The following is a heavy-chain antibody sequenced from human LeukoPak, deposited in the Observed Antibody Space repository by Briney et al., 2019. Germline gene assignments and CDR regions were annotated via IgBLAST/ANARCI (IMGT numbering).Heavy chain of an antibody. CDR3: ARLRSGFDY. V-gene: IGHV4-39*01. CDR1: GGSISSSSYY. D-gene: IGHD3-10*01. J-gene: IGHJ4*02. Sequence: SETLSLTCTVSGGSISSSSYYWGWIRQPPGKGLEWIGSIYYSGSTYYNPSLKSRVTISVDTSKNQFSLKLSSVTAADTAVYYCARLRSGFDYWGQGTLVTVSS. CDR2: IYYSGST.